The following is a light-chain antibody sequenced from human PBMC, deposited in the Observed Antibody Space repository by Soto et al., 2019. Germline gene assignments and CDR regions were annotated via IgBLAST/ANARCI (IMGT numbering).Light chain of an antibody. CDR2: DAS. CDR1: QSVSSY. CDR3: QQRSNWTWT. V-gene: IGKV3-11*01. J-gene: IGKJ3*01. Sequence: EIVLTQSPSTLSLSPGERATLACMASQSVSSYLAWYQQKPGQAPRLLIYDASNRATGIPARFSGSGSGTDFTLTISSLEPADFAVYYCQQRSNWTWTFGPGTKVDIK.